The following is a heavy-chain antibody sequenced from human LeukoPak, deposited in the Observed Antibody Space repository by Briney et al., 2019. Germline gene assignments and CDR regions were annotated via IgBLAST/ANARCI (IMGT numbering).Heavy chain of an antibody. CDR2: MNPNSGNT. CDR3: AREMCSSTSCLTRRFDP. CDR1: GYTFTSYD. Sequence: ASVKVSCKASGYTFTSYDINWVRQATGQGLEWMGWMNPNSGNTGYAQKFQGRVTITRNTSISTAYMELSSLRSEDTAVYYCAREMCSSTSCLTRRFDPWGQGTLVTVSS. V-gene: IGHV1-8*01. D-gene: IGHD2-2*01. J-gene: IGHJ5*02.